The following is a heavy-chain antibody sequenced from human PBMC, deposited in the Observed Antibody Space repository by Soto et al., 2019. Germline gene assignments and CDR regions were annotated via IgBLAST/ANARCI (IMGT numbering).Heavy chain of an antibody. D-gene: IGHD5-12*01. Sequence: PGGSLRLSCAASGFTFSSYGMHWVRQAPGKGLEWVAVIWFDGSHKYYADSVKGRFTISRDNSKNMLFLQMNSLRAEDTAVYYCARDSGNDLYDYWGQGTLVTSPQ. CDR2: IWFDGSHK. V-gene: IGHV3-33*01. CDR1: GFTFSSYG. CDR3: ARDSGNDLYDY. J-gene: IGHJ4*02.